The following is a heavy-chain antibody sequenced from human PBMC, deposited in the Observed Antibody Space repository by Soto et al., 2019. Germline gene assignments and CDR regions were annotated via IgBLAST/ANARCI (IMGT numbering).Heavy chain of an antibody. V-gene: IGHV3-23*01. D-gene: IGHD3-10*01. Sequence: GGSLRLSCAASGFTISSYAMSWVRQAPGKGLEWVSAISGSGGSTYYADSVKGRFTISRDNSKNTLYLQMNSLRAEDTAVYYCAKGSMVRGFNYYYCMDVWGQGTTVTVSS. CDR1: GFTISSYA. CDR2: ISGSGGST. CDR3: AKGSMVRGFNYYYCMDV. J-gene: IGHJ6*02.